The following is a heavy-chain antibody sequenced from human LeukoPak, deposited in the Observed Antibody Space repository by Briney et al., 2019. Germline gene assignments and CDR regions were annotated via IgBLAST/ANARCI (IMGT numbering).Heavy chain of an antibody. J-gene: IGHJ4*02. Sequence: GGSLRLSCATSGFTFSSYNMNWVRQAPGKGLEWVSSISSSSYKYYADSVKGRFTISRDNAKNSLYLQMNSLRAEDTAVYYCARDRFVAAAGIRPWGQGTLVTVSS. D-gene: IGHD6-13*01. CDR3: ARDRFVAAAGIRP. V-gene: IGHV3-21*04. CDR2: ISSSSYK. CDR1: GFTFSSYN.